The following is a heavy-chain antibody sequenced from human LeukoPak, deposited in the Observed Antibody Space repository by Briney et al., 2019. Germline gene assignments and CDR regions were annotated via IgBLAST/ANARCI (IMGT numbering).Heavy chain of an antibody. D-gene: IGHD6-19*01. V-gene: IGHV3-11*06. J-gene: IGHJ3*02. CDR1: GFTFSDYY. CDR3: ARVLPAVAGRGAFDI. CDR2: ISSSSSYT. Sequence: GGSLRLSCAASGFTFSDYYMSWIRQAPGKGLEWVSYISSSSSYTNYADSVKGRFTISRDNAKNSLYLQMNSLRAEDTAVYYCARVLPAVAGRGAFDIWGQGTVVTVSS.